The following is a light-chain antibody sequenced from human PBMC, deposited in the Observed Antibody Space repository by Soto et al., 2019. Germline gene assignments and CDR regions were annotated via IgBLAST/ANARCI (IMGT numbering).Light chain of an antibody. Sequence: EIVMTQSPVTLSVSPGERATLSCRASQSVSRNLAWYQQKPGQAPRLLIYGAFTRATGVPARFSGSGSGTEFTLTISRLLSEDSAVYYCRQYNDWPSLTFGGGTKVETK. V-gene: IGKV3-15*01. CDR2: GAF. J-gene: IGKJ4*01. CDR1: QSVSRN. CDR3: RQYNDWPSLT.